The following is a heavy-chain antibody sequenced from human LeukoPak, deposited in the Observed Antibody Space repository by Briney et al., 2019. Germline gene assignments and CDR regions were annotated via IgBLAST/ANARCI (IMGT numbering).Heavy chain of an antibody. CDR1: GGSISSYY. CDR2: IYYNGST. J-gene: IGHJ4*02. Sequence: SETLTLTCTVSGGSISSYYWSWIRQPPGKGLEWIGYIYYNGSTNYNPSLKSRVTISVDTSKNQFAIKLSSVTAADTAVYYCARGYCSGGSCYSVDYWGQGTLVTVSS. D-gene: IGHD2-15*01. V-gene: IGHV4-59*01. CDR3: ARGYCSGGSCYSVDY.